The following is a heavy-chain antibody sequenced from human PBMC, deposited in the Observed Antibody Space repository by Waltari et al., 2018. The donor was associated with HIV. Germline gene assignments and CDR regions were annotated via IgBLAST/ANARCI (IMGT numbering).Heavy chain of an antibody. V-gene: IGHV4-31*03. J-gene: IGHJ6*01. CDR2: IYYTGNA. CDR3: ARNRRVGVRLNGMDV. D-gene: IGHD3-3*01. Sequence: QVQLQESGPGLVKPSQTLSLNCTVAGGSISSGGSYWTWIRQLPGKGLEWIGHIYYTGNADYNPSLKSRLIMSVDTSQNLFSLEMTSVTAADTAVYYCARNRRVGVRLNGMDVWGQGTSVTVSS. CDR1: GGSISSGGSY.